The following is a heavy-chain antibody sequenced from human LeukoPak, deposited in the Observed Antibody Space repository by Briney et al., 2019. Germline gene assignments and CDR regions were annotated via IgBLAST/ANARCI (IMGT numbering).Heavy chain of an antibody. CDR3: ARSIYGGNPPFDY. CDR2: IKQDGSQK. Sequence: PGGSLRLSCAASGFTFSSYWMSWVRQAPGKGLEWVANIKQDGSQKYYVDSVKGRFTISRDNAKNSLYLQMNSLRAEDTAVYYCARSIYGGNPPFDYWGQGTLVTVS. CDR1: GFTFSSYW. V-gene: IGHV3-7*01. D-gene: IGHD4-23*01. J-gene: IGHJ4*02.